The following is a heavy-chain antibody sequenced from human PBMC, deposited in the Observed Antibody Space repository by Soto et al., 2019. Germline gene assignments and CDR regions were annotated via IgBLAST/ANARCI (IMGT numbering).Heavy chain of an antibody. Sequence: EVQLLGSGGGLVQPGGSLRLSCAASGFTFSSYAMNWVRQAPGKGLEWVSAISGSGGRTYYADSVKGRFTISRDNSKNTLYLQMNSLRAEDTAVYYCAKVPGDNYDSSGYYYYFDYWGQGTLVTVSS. V-gene: IGHV3-23*01. CDR3: AKVPGDNYDSSGYYYYFDY. CDR2: ISGSGGRT. J-gene: IGHJ4*02. D-gene: IGHD3-22*01. CDR1: GFTFSSYA.